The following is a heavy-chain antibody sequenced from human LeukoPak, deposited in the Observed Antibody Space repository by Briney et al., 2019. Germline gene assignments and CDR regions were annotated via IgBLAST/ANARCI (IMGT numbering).Heavy chain of an antibody. J-gene: IGHJ4*02. CDR2: IYYSGST. V-gene: IGHV4-39*01. CDR3: ATQPGGWYYFDY. Sequence: PSEPLSLTCTVSGGSISSSSYYWGWIRQPPGQGLEWIGSIYYSGSTYYNPSLKSRVTISVDTSKNQFSLKLSSVTAADTAVYYCATQPGGWYYFDYWGQGTLVTVSS. CDR1: GGSISSSSYY. D-gene: IGHD6-19*01.